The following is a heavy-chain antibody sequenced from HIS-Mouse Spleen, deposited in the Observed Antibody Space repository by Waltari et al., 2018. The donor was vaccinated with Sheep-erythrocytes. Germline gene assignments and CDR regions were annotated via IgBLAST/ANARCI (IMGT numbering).Heavy chain of an antibody. V-gene: IGHV5-51*01. CDR2: IYPGDSDT. J-gene: IGHJ3*02. CDR1: GYSFTSYW. Sequence: EVQLVQSGAEVKKPGESLKISCKGSGYSFTSYWIGWVRQMPGQGLEWMGIIYPGDSDTRYSPSFQGQVTISADKSIRTAYLQWSSLKASDTAMYYCARQYYYDSSGYAAHDAFDIWGQGTMVTVSS. CDR3: ARQYYYDSSGYAAHDAFDI. D-gene: IGHD3-22*01.